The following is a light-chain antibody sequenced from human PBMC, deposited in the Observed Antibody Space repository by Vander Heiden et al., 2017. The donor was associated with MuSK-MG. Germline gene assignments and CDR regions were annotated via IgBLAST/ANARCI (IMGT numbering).Light chain of an antibody. CDR2: KAS. Sequence: DIQMTQSPSTLSASVGDRVTITCRASQSVNSWLAWYQQKPGKPPKLLIYKASSVESGVPSRFSGSGSGTEFTLTISSLQPDDFATYYCQQYNSYPWTFGQGTKVEIK. V-gene: IGKV1-5*03. J-gene: IGKJ1*01. CDR3: QQYNSYPWT. CDR1: QSVNSW.